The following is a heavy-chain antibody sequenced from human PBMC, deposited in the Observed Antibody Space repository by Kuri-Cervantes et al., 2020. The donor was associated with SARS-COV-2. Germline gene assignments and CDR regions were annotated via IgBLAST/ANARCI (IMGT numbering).Heavy chain of an antibody. CDR2: INPNSGGT. D-gene: IGHD2-2*01. J-gene: IGHJ6*02. CDR1: GYTFTGYY. Sequence: GGSLRLSCKASGYTFTGYYMHWVRQAPGQGLEWMGWINPNSGGTNYAQKFQGWVTMTRDTSISTAYMELSRLRSDDTAVYYYARALGYCSSTSCSYWDYYYYGMDVWGQGTTVTVSS. CDR3: ARALGYCSSTSCSYWDYYYYGMDV. V-gene: IGHV1-2*04.